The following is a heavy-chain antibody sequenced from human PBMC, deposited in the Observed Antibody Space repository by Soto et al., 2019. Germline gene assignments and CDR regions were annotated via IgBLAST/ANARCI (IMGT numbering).Heavy chain of an antibody. D-gene: IGHD2-2*01. CDR1: GFTFSSYA. Sequence: GGSLRLSCAASGFTFSSYAMSWVRQAPGKGLEWVSAISGSGGSTYYADSVKGRFTISRDNSKNTLYLQMNSLRAEDTAVYYCAKDPVVVPAAMPAYYFDYWGQGTLVTVSS. CDR2: ISGSGGST. V-gene: IGHV3-23*01. J-gene: IGHJ4*02. CDR3: AKDPVVVPAAMPAYYFDY.